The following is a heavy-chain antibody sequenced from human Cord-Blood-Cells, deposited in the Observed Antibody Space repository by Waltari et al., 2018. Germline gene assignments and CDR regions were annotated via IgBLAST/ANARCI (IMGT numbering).Heavy chain of an antibody. CDR3: ARGRGSGSYYYFDY. CDR1: GGSSSGYY. J-gene: IGHJ4*02. Sequence: QVQLQQWGAGLLKPSATLSLTCAVYGGSSSGYYWSWIRQPPGKGLEWIGEINHSGSTNYNPSLKSRVTISVDTSKNQFSLKLSSVTAADTAVYYCARGRGSGSYYYFDYWGQGTLVTVSS. V-gene: IGHV4-34*01. D-gene: IGHD1-26*01. CDR2: INHSGST.